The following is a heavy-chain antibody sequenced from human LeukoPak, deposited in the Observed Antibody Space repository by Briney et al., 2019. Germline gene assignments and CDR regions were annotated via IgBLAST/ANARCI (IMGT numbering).Heavy chain of an antibody. D-gene: IGHD3-10*01. Sequence: GGSLRLSCAASGFTFSSYAMHWVRQAPAKGLEWVAVIPYDGSNKYYADSVKGRFTISRDNSKNTLYLQMNSLRAEDTAVYYCARTTEVLLWFGELEYWGQGTLVTVSS. CDR3: ARTTEVLLWFGELEY. CDR1: GFTFSSYA. CDR2: IPYDGSNK. J-gene: IGHJ4*02. V-gene: IGHV3-30*04.